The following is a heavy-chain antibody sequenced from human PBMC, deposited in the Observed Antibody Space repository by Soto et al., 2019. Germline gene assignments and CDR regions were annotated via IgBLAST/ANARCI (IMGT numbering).Heavy chain of an antibody. V-gene: IGHV1-8*01. CDR1: GYTCTSYD. CDR2: MNPNSDNT. Sequence: ASVKVSCKASGYTCTSYDINWVRQATGQGLEWMGWMNPNSDNTGYAKKFQGRVTMTRNTSISTAYMELSSLRSEDTAVYYCATKLFSAADYFDYWGQGTLVTVSS. D-gene: IGHD2-15*01. J-gene: IGHJ4*02. CDR3: ATKLFSAADYFDY.